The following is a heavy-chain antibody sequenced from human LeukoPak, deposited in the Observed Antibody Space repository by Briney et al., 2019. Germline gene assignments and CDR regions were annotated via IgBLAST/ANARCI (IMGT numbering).Heavy chain of an antibody. D-gene: IGHD3-3*01. CDR1: GYTFTGYY. CDR2: INPNSGGT. CDR3: ARGPPVLRFLEWLLERYFDY. Sequence: ASVKVSCKASGYTFTGYYVHWVRQAPGQGLEWMGWINPNSGGTNYAQKFQGRVTMTRDTSISTAYMELSRLRSDDTAVYYCARGPPVLRFLEWLLERYFDYWGQGTLVTVSS. V-gene: IGHV1-2*02. J-gene: IGHJ4*02.